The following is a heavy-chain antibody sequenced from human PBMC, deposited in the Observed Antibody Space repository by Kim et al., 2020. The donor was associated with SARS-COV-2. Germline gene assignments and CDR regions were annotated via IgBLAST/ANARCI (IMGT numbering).Heavy chain of an antibody. V-gene: IGHV3-30*01. D-gene: IGHD2-2*02. J-gene: IGHJ6*02. Sequence: GRFTISRDNAKNTLYLQVNSLRAEDTAVYYCARDRTYQLLYDDYYYYGMDVWGQGTTVTVSS. CDR3: ARDRTYQLLYDDYYYYGMDV.